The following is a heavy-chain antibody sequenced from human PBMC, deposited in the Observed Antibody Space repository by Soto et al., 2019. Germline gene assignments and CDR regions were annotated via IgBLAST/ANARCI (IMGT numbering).Heavy chain of an antibody. J-gene: IGHJ4*02. D-gene: IGHD6-13*01. CDR2: INPNGGST. V-gene: IGHV1-46*01. CDR3: ARGLAAGDY. CDR1: GYTFTNYY. Sequence: QVQLVQSGAEVKKPGASVKLSCKASGYTFTNYYIHWVRQAPGQGLEWMAIINPNGGSTNYAQKFQGILTLTRDTSSSTVYMDLSSLKSEDTAVYYCARGLAAGDYWGQGTLVTVSS.